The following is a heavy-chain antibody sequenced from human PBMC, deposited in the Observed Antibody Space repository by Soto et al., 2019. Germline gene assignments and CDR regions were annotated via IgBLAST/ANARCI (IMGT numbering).Heavy chain of an antibody. CDR2: IFNSGTT. J-gene: IGHJ4*02. CDR3: ALALGPTTGLDY. Sequence: QVQLQESGPGLVKPSQTLSLTCSVSGASTVSNYHWTWIRQPPGKGLEWMGYIFNSGTTFYNPSLTSRLSISRDTSGNHFSLELRSVTAADTAVYYCALALGPTTGLDYWGQGTLVTVSS. D-gene: IGHD1-26*01. CDR1: GASTVSNYH. V-gene: IGHV4-31*02.